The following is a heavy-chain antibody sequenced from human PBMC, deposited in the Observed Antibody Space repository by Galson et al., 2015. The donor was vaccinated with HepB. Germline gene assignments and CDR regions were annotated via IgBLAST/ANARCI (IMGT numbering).Heavy chain of an antibody. CDR3: ARGRYPTSPPDS. CDR1: GYSVSIYG. Sequence: SVKVSCQAPGYSVSIYGISCGRQAPGQGLEWVGWISGYNTNTNYAQKVQGRVTLTTDTSTNTAYMELRSLRTDDTAVYYCARGRYPTSPPDSWGQGTLVTVSS. CDR2: ISGYNTNT. D-gene: IGHD3-9*01. J-gene: IGHJ5*01. V-gene: IGHV1-18*01.